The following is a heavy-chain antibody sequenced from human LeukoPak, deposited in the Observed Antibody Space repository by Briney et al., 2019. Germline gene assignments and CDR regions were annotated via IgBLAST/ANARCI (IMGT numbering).Heavy chain of an antibody. CDR2: ISSSSSYM. V-gene: IGHV3-21*01. CDR1: GFTFSSYS. CDR3: ARGSEYSGTPGAFDI. Sequence: GGSLRLSCAASGFTFSSYSMNWVRQAPGKGLEWVSSISSSSSYMYYADSVKGRFTISRDNAKNSLYLQMNSLRAEDTAVYYCARGSEYSGTPGAFDIWGQGTMATVSS. D-gene: IGHD1-26*01. J-gene: IGHJ3*02.